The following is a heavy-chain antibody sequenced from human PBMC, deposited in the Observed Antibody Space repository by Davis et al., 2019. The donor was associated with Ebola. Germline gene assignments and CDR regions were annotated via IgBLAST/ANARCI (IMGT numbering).Heavy chain of an antibody. J-gene: IGHJ6*04. CDR2: IVVVNGNT. V-gene: IGHV1-58*02. Sequence: AASVKVSCKASGFTFNTSAIQWVRQARGQRLEWIGWIVVVNGNTDYAQKFQDRVTISRDMSTSTAYMELSSLRSEDTAVYRCARETEDGDGMDVWGKGTTVAVSS. D-gene: IGHD2-15*01. CDR1: GFTFNTSA. CDR3: ARETEDGDGMDV.